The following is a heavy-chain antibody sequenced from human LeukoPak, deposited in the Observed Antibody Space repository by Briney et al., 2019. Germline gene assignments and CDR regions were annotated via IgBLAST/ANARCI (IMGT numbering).Heavy chain of an antibody. V-gene: IGHV1-69*05. Sequence: SVKVSCKASGGTFSSYAISWVRQAPGQGLEWMGGIIPIFGTANYAQKFQGRVTITTDESTSTVYMELSSLRSEDTAVYYCARDGMVRGVISAFDIWGQGTMVTVSS. J-gene: IGHJ3*02. CDR3: ARDGMVRGVISAFDI. CDR1: GGTFSSYA. CDR2: IIPIFGTA. D-gene: IGHD3-10*01.